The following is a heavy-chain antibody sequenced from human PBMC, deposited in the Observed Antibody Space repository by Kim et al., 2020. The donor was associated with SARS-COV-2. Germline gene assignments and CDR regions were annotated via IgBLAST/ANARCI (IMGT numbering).Heavy chain of an antibody. CDR1: GYTFTSYA. D-gene: IGHD1-26*01. Sequence: ASVKVSCKASGYTFTSYAMHWVRQAPGQRLEWMGWINAGNGNTKYSQKFQGRVTITRDTSASTAYMELSSLRSEDTAVYYCARIVPQWELPDYWGQGTLVTVSS. J-gene: IGHJ4*02. V-gene: IGHV1-3*01. CDR3: ARIVPQWELPDY. CDR2: INAGNGNT.